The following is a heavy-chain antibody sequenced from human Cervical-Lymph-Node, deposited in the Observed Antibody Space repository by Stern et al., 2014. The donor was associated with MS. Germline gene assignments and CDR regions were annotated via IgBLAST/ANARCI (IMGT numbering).Heavy chain of an antibody. Sequence: EVQLVESGGGLVQPGRSLRLTCTTSGFPFHDHAMHWVRHAPGKGLEWVSGISLDCWALGYADSVKGRFPISRDKAKRSLYLELNSLRSDDTAFYYCKKDVSPYWQFNWFESWGQGTLVSVSS. CDR1: GFPFHDHA. D-gene: IGHD2-8*02. V-gene: IGHV3-9*01. J-gene: IGHJ5*01. CDR2: ISLDCWAL. CDR3: KKDVSPYWQFNWFES.